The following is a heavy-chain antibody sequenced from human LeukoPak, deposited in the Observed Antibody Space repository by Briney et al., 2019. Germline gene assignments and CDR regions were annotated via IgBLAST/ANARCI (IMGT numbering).Heavy chain of an antibody. CDR3: AASRYSSSPFDY. J-gene: IGHJ4*02. V-gene: IGHV4-59*02. CDR2: IYYSGST. CDR1: GFTVSSNY. D-gene: IGHD6-13*01. Sequence: GSLRLSCAASGFTVSSNYMSWVRQAPGKGLEWIGYIYYSGSTNYNPSLKSRVTISVDTSKSQFSLKLSSVTAADTAVYYCAASRYSSSPFDYWGQGTLVTVSS.